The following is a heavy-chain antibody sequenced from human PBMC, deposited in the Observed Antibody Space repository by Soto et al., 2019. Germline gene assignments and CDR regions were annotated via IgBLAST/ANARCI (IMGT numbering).Heavy chain of an antibody. D-gene: IGHD2-15*01. V-gene: IGHV3-48*03. Sequence: GGSLRLSCAASGFTFSSYEMNWVRQAPGRWLEWVSYISSSGSTIYYADSVKGRFTISRDNAKNSLYLQMNSLRAEDTAVYYCARDRGYCSGGSCYSGVQDYWGQGXLVTVYS. CDR3: ARDRGYCSGGSCYSGVQDY. J-gene: IGHJ4*02. CDR1: GFTFSSYE. CDR2: ISSSGSTI.